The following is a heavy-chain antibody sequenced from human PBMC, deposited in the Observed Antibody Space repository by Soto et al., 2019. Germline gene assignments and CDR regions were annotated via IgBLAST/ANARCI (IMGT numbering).Heavy chain of an antibody. V-gene: IGHV3-74*01. Sequence: LRLSCAACGFTFSTFWMHWVRQAPGKGLVWVSRISSDGSRTSYADSVKGRFTISRDNAKNTLYLQMNSLRAEDTAIYYCARVYSSLSSYDYWGQGTLVTVSS. CDR1: GFTFSTFW. CDR2: ISSDGSRT. CDR3: ARVYSSLSSYDY. D-gene: IGHD5-18*01. J-gene: IGHJ4*02.